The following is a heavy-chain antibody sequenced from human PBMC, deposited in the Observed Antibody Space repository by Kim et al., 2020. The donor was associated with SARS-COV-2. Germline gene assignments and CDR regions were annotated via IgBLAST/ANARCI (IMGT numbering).Heavy chain of an antibody. V-gene: IGHV1-3*01. D-gene: IGHD3-3*01. J-gene: IGHJ6*02. CDR3: ARGLYYDFWRNRGMDV. Sequence: ASVKVSCKASGYTFTSYAMHWVRQAPGQRLEWMGWINAGNGNTKYSQKFQGRVTITRDTSASTAYMELSSLRSEDTAVYYCARGLYYDFWRNRGMDVWGQGTTVTVSS. CDR2: INAGNGNT. CDR1: GYTFTSYA.